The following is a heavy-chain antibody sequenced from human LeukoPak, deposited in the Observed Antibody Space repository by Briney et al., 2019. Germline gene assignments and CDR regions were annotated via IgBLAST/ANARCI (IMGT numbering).Heavy chain of an antibody. CDR2: IKSQTDGGTT. D-gene: IGHD5-18*01. V-gene: IGHV3-15*01. CDR1: GFTFTNAC. J-gene: IGHJ4*02. Sequence: GGSLRLACKGSGFTFTNACMSWVRLAPGKGLEWVGHIKSQTDGGTTDYAAPVKGRFTISRDDSKNTLYLQLNSLKTEDTAVYYCTTGTWIQLWLADYWGQGTLVTVSS. CDR3: TTGTWIQLWLADY.